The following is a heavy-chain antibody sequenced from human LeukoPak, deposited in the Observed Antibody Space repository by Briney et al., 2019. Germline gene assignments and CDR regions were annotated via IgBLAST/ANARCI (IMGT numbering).Heavy chain of an antibody. CDR1: GFTFSSYG. V-gene: IGHV3-30*02. Sequence: GGSLRLSCAASGFTFSSYGMHWVRQAPGKGLEWVAFIRYDGSNKYYADSVKGRFTISRDNSKNTLYLQMNSLRAEDTAVYYCAKDTYYYDSSGYYGFDYWGQGTLVIVSS. CDR3: AKDTYYYDSSGYYGFDY. J-gene: IGHJ4*02. D-gene: IGHD3-22*01. CDR2: IRYDGSNK.